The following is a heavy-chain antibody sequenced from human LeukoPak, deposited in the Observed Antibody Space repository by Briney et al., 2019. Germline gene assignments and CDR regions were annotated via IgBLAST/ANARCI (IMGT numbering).Heavy chain of an antibody. Sequence: PGGSLRLSCAASGFTFNSYGMSWVRQAPGKGLEWLSYISATSNTIYYADSVKGRFTISRDNAKNSLYLQMNSLRAEDTAVYYCANTGYCSSTSCYINYFDYWGQGTLVTVSS. CDR2: ISATSNTI. CDR3: ANTGYCSSTSCYINYFDY. V-gene: IGHV3-48*01. J-gene: IGHJ4*02. D-gene: IGHD2-2*02. CDR1: GFTFNSYG.